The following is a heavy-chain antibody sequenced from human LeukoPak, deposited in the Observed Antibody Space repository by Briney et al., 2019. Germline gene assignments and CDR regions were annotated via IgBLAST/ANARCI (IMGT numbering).Heavy chain of an antibody. CDR1: GFTFSTYA. CDR2: ISGSGDNT. V-gene: IGHV3-23*01. D-gene: IGHD1-26*01. CDR3: ARGRKLGAPTYFFDS. J-gene: IGHJ4*02. Sequence: QSGVSLRLSCAASGFTFSTYAMSWVRQAPGQVLGWVSGISGSGDNTYYADSVRGRFTISREKSKSTVYLQMNSLGVEDTAIYYCARGRKLGAPTYFFDSWGQGTLVTVSS.